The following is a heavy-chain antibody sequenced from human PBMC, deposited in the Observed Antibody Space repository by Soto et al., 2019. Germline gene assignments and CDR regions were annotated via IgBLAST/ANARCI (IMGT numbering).Heavy chain of an antibody. J-gene: IGHJ3*01. D-gene: IGHD2-21*02. CDR2: IHSDGSTT. CDR1: EFTFNYYW. CDR3: VRGDKGGFDL. Sequence: EVQLVESEGGLVQRGGSLRLSCAASEFTFNYYWMHWVRQAPGQGLVWVSHIHSDGSTTTYADSVKGRFTISRDTAKNTLYLHMNSLRAEDTAVYYCVRGDKGGFDLWGQGTTVTVSS. V-gene: IGHV3-74*01.